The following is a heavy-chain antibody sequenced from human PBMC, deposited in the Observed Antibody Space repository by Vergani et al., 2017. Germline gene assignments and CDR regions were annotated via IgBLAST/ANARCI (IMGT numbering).Heavy chain of an antibody. CDR3: ASYYYDSSGYHDAFDI. D-gene: IGHD3-22*01. Sequence: QLQLQESGPGLVKPSETLSLTCTVSGGSISSSSYYWGWIRQPPGTGLEWIGSIYYSGSTYYNPSLKGRVTISVDTSKNQFSLKLSSVTAADTAVYYCASYYYDSSGYHDAFDIWGQGTMVTVSS. V-gene: IGHV4-39*01. J-gene: IGHJ3*02. CDR1: GGSISSSSYY. CDR2: IYYSGST.